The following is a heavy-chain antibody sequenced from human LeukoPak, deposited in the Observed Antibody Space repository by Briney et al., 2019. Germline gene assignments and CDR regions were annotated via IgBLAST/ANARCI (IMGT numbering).Heavy chain of an antibody. D-gene: IGHD6-19*01. V-gene: IGHV3-21*01. CDR1: GFTFSSYS. J-gene: IGHJ4*02. CDR2: ISSSSSYI. Sequence: PGGSLRLSCAASGFTFSSYSMNWVRQAPGKGLEWVSSISSSSSYIYYADSVKGRFTISRDNAKNSLYLQMNSLRAEDTAVYYCARDSIEEVAGSGGFDYWGQGTLVTVSS. CDR3: ARDSIEEVAGSGGFDY.